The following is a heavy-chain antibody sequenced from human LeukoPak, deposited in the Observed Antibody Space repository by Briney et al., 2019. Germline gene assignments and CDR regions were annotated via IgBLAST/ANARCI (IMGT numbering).Heavy chain of an antibody. CDR2: IHTSDNT. Sequence: SETPSLTCTVSSDSISSGSYYWSWIRQPAGKELEWIGRIHTSDNTDYNLSLRSRAIISLDTSKNHFSLQLSSVTAADTAVYYCARGVSQIRGMWFDPWGQGTLVTVSS. D-gene: IGHD6-13*01. V-gene: IGHV4-61*02. J-gene: IGHJ5*02. CDR1: SDSISSGSYY. CDR3: ARGVSQIRGMWFDP.